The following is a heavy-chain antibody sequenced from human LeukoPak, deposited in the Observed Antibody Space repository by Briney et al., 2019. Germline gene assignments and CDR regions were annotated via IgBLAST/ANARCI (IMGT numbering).Heavy chain of an antibody. CDR1: GFSLTTRAVG. CDR2: IYWDDDK. V-gene: IGHV2-5*02. D-gene: IGHD3-22*01. Sequence: SGPSLVKPTPTLTLTCAFSGFSLTTRAVGVGWIRQPPGKALEWLALIYWDDDKRYRPSLKSRLTITKDTSKKQVVLTVTNLDPVDTATYYCARLAYYDNSGSSRPFDIWGQGTRVTVSS. CDR3: ARLAYYDNSGSSRPFDI. J-gene: IGHJ3*02.